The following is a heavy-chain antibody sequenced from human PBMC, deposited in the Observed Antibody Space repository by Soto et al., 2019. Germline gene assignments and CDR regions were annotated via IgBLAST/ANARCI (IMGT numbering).Heavy chain of an antibody. CDR1: GFTFSSYA. V-gene: IGHV3-23*01. Sequence: PGGSLRLSCAASGFTFSSYAMSWVRQAPGKGLEWVSAISGSGGSTYYADSVKGRFTISRDNSKNTLFLQMNSLRAEDTAVYYCAADYGDYVHQIIGYYYMDVWGKGTTVTVSS. J-gene: IGHJ6*03. D-gene: IGHD4-17*01. CDR3: AADYGDYVHQIIGYYYMDV. CDR2: ISGSGGST.